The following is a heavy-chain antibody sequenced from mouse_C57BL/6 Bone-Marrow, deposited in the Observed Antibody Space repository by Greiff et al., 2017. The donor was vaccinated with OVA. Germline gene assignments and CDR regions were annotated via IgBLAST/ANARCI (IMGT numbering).Heavy chain of an antibody. CDR3: ARRDYSNYGYFDY. CDR2: IYPRDGST. Sequence: VQLQQSDAELVKPGASVKISCKVSGYTFTDHTIHWMKQRPEQGLEWIGYIYPRDGSTKYNEKFKGKATLTADNSSSTAYMQLNSLTSEYSAVYFCARRDYSNYGYFDYWGQGTTLTVSS. J-gene: IGHJ2*01. CDR1: GYTFTDHT. V-gene: IGHV1-78*01. D-gene: IGHD2-5*01.